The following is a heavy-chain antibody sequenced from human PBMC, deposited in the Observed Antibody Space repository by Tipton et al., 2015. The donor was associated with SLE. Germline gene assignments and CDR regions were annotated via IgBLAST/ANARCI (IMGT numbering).Heavy chain of an antibody. D-gene: IGHD5-12*01. Sequence: TLSLTCTVSGDSIKSDHYFWTWVRQPAGKGLEWIGHIYTSGNINYNPSLKSRVTMSVDTSKNQFSLKMTPLTAADTAVYYCATNGHGETYESFTEYLRHWGQGTLVTVSS. CDR3: ATNGHGETYESFTEYLRH. J-gene: IGHJ1*01. V-gene: IGHV4-61*09. CDR1: GDSIKSDHYF. CDR2: IYTSGNI.